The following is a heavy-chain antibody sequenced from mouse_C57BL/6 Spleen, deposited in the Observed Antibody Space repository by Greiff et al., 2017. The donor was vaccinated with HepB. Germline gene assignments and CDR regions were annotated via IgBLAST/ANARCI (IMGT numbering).Heavy chain of an antibody. CDR1: GYTFTSYW. Sequence: VQLQQSGAELVKPGASVKLSCKASGYTFTSYWMHWVKQRPGQGLEWIGMIHPNSGSTNYNEKFKSKATLTVDKSSSTTYMQLSSLTSEDSAVYYCASDHGNYGAWFAYWGQGTLVTVSA. CDR2: IHPNSGST. V-gene: IGHV1-64*01. D-gene: IGHD2-1*01. CDR3: ASDHGNYGAWFAY. J-gene: IGHJ3*01.